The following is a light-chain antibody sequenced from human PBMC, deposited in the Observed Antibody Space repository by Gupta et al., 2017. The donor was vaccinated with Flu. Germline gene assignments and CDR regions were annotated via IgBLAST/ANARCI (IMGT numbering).Light chain of an antibody. V-gene: IGLV2-23*01. CDR3: CSYAGSSTLVYV. CDR2: EGS. Sequence: QSALTQPASVSGSPGQSITISCTGPSSDVGSYNLVSWYQQHPGKAPKLMIYEGSKRPSGVSNRFSCSKSGNTASLTISGLQAEDEADYYCCSYAGSSTLVYVFGTGTKVTVL. CDR1: SSDVGSYNL. J-gene: IGLJ1*01.